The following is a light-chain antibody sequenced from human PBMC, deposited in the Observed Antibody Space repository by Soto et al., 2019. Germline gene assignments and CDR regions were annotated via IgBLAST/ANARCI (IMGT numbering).Light chain of an antibody. CDR1: SGDVGAYDY. J-gene: IGLJ2*01. V-gene: IGLV2-8*01. CDR3: SSYAGSNNLL. CDR2: EVS. Sequence: QSALTQPPSASGSPGQSVTISCTGTSGDVGAYDYVSWYQHPPGKAPRLVIYEVSKRPSGVPDRFSGSKSGNTASLTVSGLQAEDEADYFCSSYAGSNNLLFGGWTKLTVL.